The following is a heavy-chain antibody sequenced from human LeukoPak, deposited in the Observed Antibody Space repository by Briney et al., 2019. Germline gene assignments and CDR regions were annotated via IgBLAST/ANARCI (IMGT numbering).Heavy chain of an antibody. CDR1: GGTFGSYA. J-gene: IGHJ5*01. CDR3: ATELRGYSFGYDS. V-gene: IGHV1-69*05. D-gene: IGHD5-18*01. CDR2: ITVMSGTA. Sequence: SVKVSCKASGGTFGSYAIAWVRQAPGQGLEWMGRITVMSGTANYAQKFQDRVTITTDESTSTAYMEVSSLRSEYTAVYFCATELRGYSFGYDSWGQGTLVTVSS.